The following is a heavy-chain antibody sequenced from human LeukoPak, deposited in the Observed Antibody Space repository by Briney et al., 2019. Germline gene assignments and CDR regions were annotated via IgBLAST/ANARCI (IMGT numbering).Heavy chain of an antibody. CDR1: GGSISSYY. J-gene: IGHJ6*03. D-gene: IGHD3-10*01. CDR3: ARDYYGSGRNYYYMDV. CDR2: IYTSGST. Sequence: PSETLSLTCTVSGGSISSYYWSWIRQPAGKGLEWIGRIYTSGSTNYNPSLKSRVTMSADTSKNQFSLKLSPVTAADTAVYYCARDYYGSGRNYYYMDVWGKGTTVTISS. V-gene: IGHV4-4*07.